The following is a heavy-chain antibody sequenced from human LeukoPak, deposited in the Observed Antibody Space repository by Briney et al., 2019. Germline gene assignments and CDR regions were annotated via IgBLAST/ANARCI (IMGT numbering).Heavy chain of an antibody. CDR1: GYTFTSYY. D-gene: IGHD4-17*01. V-gene: IGHV1-46*01. CDR2: INPSGGST. Sequence: ASVKVSCKASGYTFTSYYMHWVRQAPGQGLEWMGIINPSGGSTSYAQKFQGRVTMTRDMSTSTVYMELSSLRSEDTAVYYCARVIRPRVTKVWTVPGYFDYWGQGTLVTVSS. J-gene: IGHJ4*02. CDR3: ARVIRPRVTKVWTVPGYFDY.